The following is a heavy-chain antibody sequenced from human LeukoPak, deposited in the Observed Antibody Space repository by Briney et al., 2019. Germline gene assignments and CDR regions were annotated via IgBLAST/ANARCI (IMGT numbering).Heavy chain of an antibody. CDR2: TWYDGSNK. J-gene: IGHJ4*02. Sequence: QTGRSLRLSCAASGFTFSSYGMHWVRQAPGKGLEWVAVTWYDGSNKYYADSVKGRFAISRDNSKNTLYLQMNSLRAEDTAVYYCAREGEMGGALDYWGQGTLVTVSS. CDR1: GFTFSSYG. CDR3: AREGEMGGALDY. V-gene: IGHV3-33*01. D-gene: IGHD5-24*01.